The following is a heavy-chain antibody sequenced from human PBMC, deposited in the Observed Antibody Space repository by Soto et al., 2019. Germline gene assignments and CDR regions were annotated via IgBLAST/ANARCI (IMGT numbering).Heavy chain of an antibody. CDR2: IYSGGST. Sequence: GGSLRLSCAASGFTVSSNYMSWVRQAPGKGLEWVSVIYSGGSTYYADSVKGRFTISRDNSKNTLYLQMNSLRAEDTAVYYCARGVITMVRGVIGAFDIWGQGTMVTV. V-gene: IGHV3-53*01. J-gene: IGHJ3*02. CDR3: ARGVITMVRGVIGAFDI. D-gene: IGHD3-10*01. CDR1: GFTVSSNY.